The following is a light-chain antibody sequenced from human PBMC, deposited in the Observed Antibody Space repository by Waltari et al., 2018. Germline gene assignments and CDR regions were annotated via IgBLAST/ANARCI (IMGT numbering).Light chain of an antibody. CDR1: QDLSSA. Sequence: AIQLTQSPSSLSASVGDRVTITCRASQDLSSALAWYQQGPGKAPKLLIYDASSLESGVPSRFSGSGSGTDFTLTISSLQPEDFATYYCQQFNTYPYTFGQGTKLEIK. CDR2: DAS. V-gene: IGKV1-13*02. J-gene: IGKJ2*01. CDR3: QQFNTYPYT.